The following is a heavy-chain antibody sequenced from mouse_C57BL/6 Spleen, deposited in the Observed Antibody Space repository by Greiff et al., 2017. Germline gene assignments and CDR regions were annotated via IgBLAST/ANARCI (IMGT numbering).Heavy chain of an antibody. J-gene: IGHJ1*03. D-gene: IGHD2-10*01. V-gene: IGHV1-18*01. CDR1: GYTFTDYN. Sequence: EVQLVESGPELVKPGASVKIPCKASGYTFTDYNMDWVKQSHGKSLEWIGDINPNNGGTIYNQKFKGKATLTVDKSSSTAYMELRSLTSEDTAVYYCARRVTYYGNWYFDVWGTGTTVTVSS. CDR3: ARRVTYYGNWYFDV. CDR2: INPNNGGT.